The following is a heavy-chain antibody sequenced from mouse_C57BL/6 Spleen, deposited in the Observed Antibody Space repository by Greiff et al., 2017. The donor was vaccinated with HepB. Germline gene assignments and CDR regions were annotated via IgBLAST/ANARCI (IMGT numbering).Heavy chain of an antibody. D-gene: IGHD1-1*01. J-gene: IGHJ3*01. V-gene: IGHV1-61*01. CDR2: IYPSDSET. CDR1: GYTFTSYW. Sequence: QVQLQQPGAELVRPGSSVKLSCKASGYTFTSYWMDWVKQRPGQGLEWIGNIYPSDSETHYNQKFKDKATLTVDKSSSTAYMQLSSLTSEDSAVYYCARHPYYYGSSGFAYWGQGTLVTVSA. CDR3: ARHPYYYGSSGFAY.